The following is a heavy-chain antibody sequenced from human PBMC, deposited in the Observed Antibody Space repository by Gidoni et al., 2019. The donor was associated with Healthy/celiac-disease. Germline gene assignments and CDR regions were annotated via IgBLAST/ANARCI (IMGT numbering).Heavy chain of an antibody. CDR2: ISYDGSNK. CDR3: AKVPGYCSSTSCPNWFDP. Sequence: QVQLVESGGGVVQPGRSLRLSCAASGFTFSSYGMHWVRQAPGKGLEWVAVISYDGSNKYYADSVKCRFTISRDNSKNTLYLQMNSLRAEDTAVYYCAKVPGYCSSTSCPNWFDPWGQGTLVTVSS. CDR1: GFTFSSYG. V-gene: IGHV3-30*18. D-gene: IGHD2-2*01. J-gene: IGHJ5*02.